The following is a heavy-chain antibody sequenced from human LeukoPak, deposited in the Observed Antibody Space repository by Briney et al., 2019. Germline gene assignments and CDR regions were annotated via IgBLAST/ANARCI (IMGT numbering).Heavy chain of an antibody. J-gene: IGHJ4*02. V-gene: IGHV5-51*01. Sequence: GESLKISCKGSGYSFTSYWIGWVRQMLGKGLERMGIIYPGDSDTRYSPSFEGQVTISADKSISTAYLQWSSLKASDTAMYYCARSAQYYYDSSGYYYSWGQGTLVTVSS. CDR2: IYPGDSDT. CDR3: ARSAQYYYDSSGYYYS. D-gene: IGHD3-22*01. CDR1: GYSFTSYW.